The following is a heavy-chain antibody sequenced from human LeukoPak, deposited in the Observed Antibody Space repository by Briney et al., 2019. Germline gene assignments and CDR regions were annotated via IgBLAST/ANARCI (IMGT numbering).Heavy chain of an antibody. CDR3: ARGAYDSSGYHNY. CDR1: GGTFSSYA. CDR2: IIPIFGTA. J-gene: IGHJ4*02. Sequence: SVKVSCKASGGTFSSYAISWVRQAPGQGLEWMGRIIPIFGTANYAQKFQGRVTITTDESTSTAYMELSSLRSEDTAVYYCARGAYDSSGYHNYWGQGTLVTVSS. V-gene: IGHV1-69*05. D-gene: IGHD3-22*01.